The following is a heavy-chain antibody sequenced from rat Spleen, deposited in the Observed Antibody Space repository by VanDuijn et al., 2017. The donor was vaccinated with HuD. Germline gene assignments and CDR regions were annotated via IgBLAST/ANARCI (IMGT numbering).Heavy chain of an antibody. CDR3: AKDRDYGPDY. CDR2: ISYEDFTP. CDR1: GFTFNNYW. V-gene: IGHV5-31*01. J-gene: IGHJ2*01. Sequence: EVQLVESGGGLVQPGGSLKLSCVASGFTFNNYWMTWIRQAPGKGLEWVASISYEDFTPFYRDSVKGRFTISRDNSRNTLDLQMDSLRSEDTATYYCAKDRDYGPDYWGQGVMVTVSS. D-gene: IGHD1-11*01.